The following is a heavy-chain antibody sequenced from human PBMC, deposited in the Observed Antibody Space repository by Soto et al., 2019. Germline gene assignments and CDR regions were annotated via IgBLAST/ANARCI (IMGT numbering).Heavy chain of an antibody. V-gene: IGHV3-30-3*01. CDR1: GFTFSSYA. J-gene: IGHJ6*02. Sequence: GGSLRLSCAASGFTFSSYAMRWVRQAPGKGLEWVAVISYDGSNKYYADSVKGRFTISRDNSKNTLYLQMNSLRAEDTAVYYCARDRGIAAAGSYGMDVWGQGTTVTVSS. D-gene: IGHD6-13*01. CDR2: ISYDGSNK. CDR3: ARDRGIAAAGSYGMDV.